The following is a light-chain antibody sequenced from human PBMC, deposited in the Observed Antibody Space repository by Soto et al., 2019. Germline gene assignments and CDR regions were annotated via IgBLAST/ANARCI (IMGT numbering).Light chain of an antibody. Sequence: QSALTQAASVSGSPGQSITISCTGTSSDVGGYNYVSWYQQHPGKAPKLMIYDVSNRPSGVSNRFSGSKSGNTASLTISGLQAEDEADYYCSSYTSNSTNVVFGGGTKVTVL. CDR2: DVS. V-gene: IGLV2-14*01. CDR3: SSYTSNSTNVV. J-gene: IGLJ2*01. CDR1: SSDVGGYNY.